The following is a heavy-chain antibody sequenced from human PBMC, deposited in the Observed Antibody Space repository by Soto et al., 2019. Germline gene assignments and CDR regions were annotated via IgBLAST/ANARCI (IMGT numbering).Heavy chain of an antibody. CDR1: GYSFTSYW. Sequence: EVQLVQSGAEVKKPGESLKISCKGSGYSFTSYWIGWVRQMPGKGLEWMGIIYPGDSDTRYSPSFQGQVTISADKSISTAYLQWSSLKASDTAMYYCARLDLGSSSRTYYYYYGMDVWGQGTTVTVSS. CDR3: ARLDLGSSSRTYYYYYGMDV. V-gene: IGHV5-51*01. J-gene: IGHJ6*02. D-gene: IGHD6-13*01. CDR2: IYPGDSDT.